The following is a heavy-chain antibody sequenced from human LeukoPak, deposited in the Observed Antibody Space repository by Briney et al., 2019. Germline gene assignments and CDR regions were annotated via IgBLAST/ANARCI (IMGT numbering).Heavy chain of an antibody. V-gene: IGHV4-61*02. Sequence: SQTLSLTCTVSGGSISSGSYYWSWIRQPAGKGLEWIGRIYTSGSTNYNPSLKGRVTISVDTSKNQFSLKLSSVTAADTAVYYCARADSDYYDSSGYHDAFDIWGQGTMVTVSS. J-gene: IGHJ3*02. D-gene: IGHD3-22*01. CDR1: GGSISSGSYY. CDR2: IYTSGST. CDR3: ARADSDYYDSSGYHDAFDI.